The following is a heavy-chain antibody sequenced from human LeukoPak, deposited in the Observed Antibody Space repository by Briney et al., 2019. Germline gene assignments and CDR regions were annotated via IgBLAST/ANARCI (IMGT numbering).Heavy chain of an antibody. CDR2: IYYSRST. CDR1: GGSISSSSYY. D-gene: IGHD6-19*01. V-gene: IGHV4-39*01. J-gene: IGHJ4*02. Sequence: SETLSLTCTVPGGSISSSSYYWGWIRQPPGKGLEWIGSIYYSRSTYYNPSLKSRVTISVDTSKKQFSLKLSSVTAADTAVYYCARFSSGWYFGDYWGQGTLVTVSS. CDR3: ARFSSGWYFGDY.